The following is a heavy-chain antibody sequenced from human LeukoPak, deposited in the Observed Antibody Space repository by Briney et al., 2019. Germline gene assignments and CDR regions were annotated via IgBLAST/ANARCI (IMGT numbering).Heavy chain of an antibody. J-gene: IGHJ5*02. CDR3: ARDLGEEMATINWFDP. V-gene: IGHV7-4-1*02. CDR2: INTNTGNP. Sequence: ASVKVSCKASGYTFTSYAMNWVRQAPGQGLGWMGWINTNTGNPTYAQGFTGRFVFSLDTSVSTAYLQISSLKAEDTAVYYCARDLGEEMATINWFDPWGQGTLVTVSS. D-gene: IGHD5-24*01. CDR1: GYTFTSYA.